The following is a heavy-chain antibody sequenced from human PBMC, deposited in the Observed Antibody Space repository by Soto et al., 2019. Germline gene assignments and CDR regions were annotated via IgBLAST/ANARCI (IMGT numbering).Heavy chain of an antibody. CDR2: IIPIFGTA. D-gene: IGHD3-3*01. CDR1: GGTFSSYA. V-gene: IGHV1-69*13. CDR3: ARAVSEYDFWSGYYGDYYYGMDV. Sequence: SVKVSCKASGGTFSSYAISWVRQAPGQGLEWMGGIIPIFGTANYAQKFQGRVTITADESTSTAYMELSSLRSEDTAVYYCARAVSEYDFWSGYYGDYYYGMDVGGQGTTVTVSS. J-gene: IGHJ6*02.